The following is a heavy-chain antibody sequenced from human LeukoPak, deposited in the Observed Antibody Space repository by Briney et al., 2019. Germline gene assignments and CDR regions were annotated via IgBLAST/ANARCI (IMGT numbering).Heavy chain of an antibody. CDR1: GYTFTNNA. V-gene: IGHV1-3*01. J-gene: IGHJ4*02. D-gene: IGHD6-6*01. Sequence: GASVKVSCKAFGYTFTNNAMHWVRQAPGQRLEWMGWINVGNGNTKYSQKFQGRVSITRDTSASTVYMEMSSLRSEDTAVYYCVRSEYSSTSDAVWGYWGQGTLVTVSS. CDR3: VRSEYSSTSDAVWGY. CDR2: INVGNGNT.